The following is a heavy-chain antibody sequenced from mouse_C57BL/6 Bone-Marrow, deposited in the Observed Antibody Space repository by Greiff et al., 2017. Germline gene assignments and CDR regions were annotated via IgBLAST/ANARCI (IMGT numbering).Heavy chain of an antibody. D-gene: IGHD2-2*01. V-gene: IGHV1-50*01. Sequence: VQLQQPGAELVKPGASVKLSCKASGYTFTSYWMQWVKQRPGQGLEWIGEIDPSDSYTNYNQKFKGKATLTVDTSTSTAYMQLSSLTSEDSAVYYCARRAYGYDGYFDVWGTGTTVTVSS. CDR3: ARRAYGYDGYFDV. CDR1: GYTFTSYW. CDR2: IDPSDSYT. J-gene: IGHJ1*03.